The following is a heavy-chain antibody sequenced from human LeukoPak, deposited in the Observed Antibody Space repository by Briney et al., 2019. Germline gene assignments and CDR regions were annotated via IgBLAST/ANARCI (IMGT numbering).Heavy chain of an antibody. CDR1: GYTFTSYG. J-gene: IGHJ4*02. CDR2: ISAYNGNT. V-gene: IGHV1-18*01. CDR3: ARARFSSPRIPNFDY. D-gene: IGHD6-6*01. Sequence: WASVKVSCKASGYTFTSYGISWVRQAPGQGLEWMGWISAYNGNTNYAQKLQGRVTMTTDTSTSTAYMELRSLRSDGTVVYYCARARFSSPRIPNFDYWGQGTLVTVSS.